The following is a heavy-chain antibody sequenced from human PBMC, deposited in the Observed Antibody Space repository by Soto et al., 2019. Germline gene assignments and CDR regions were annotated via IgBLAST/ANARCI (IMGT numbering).Heavy chain of an antibody. J-gene: IGHJ5*02. CDR1: GGTFSSYA. D-gene: IGHD2-15*01. V-gene: IGHV1-69*13. CDR2: IIPIYGTA. CDR3: ARDLGGCSAGSCRHNWFDP. Sequence: ASEKVSCKASGGTFSSYAISWVRRAPGQGLEWMGGIIPIYGTANYAQKFQDRVTITADESTSTAYMELSSLTSEDTAVYYCARDLGGCSAGSCRHNWFDPWGQGTLVTVSS.